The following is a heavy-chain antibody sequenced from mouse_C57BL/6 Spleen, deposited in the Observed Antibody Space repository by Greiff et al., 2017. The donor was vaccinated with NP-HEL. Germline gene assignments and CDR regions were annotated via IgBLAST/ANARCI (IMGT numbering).Heavy chain of an antibody. CDR1: GYTFTSYW. CDR2: IDPSDSYT. Sequence: QVQLQQPGAELVRPGTSVKLSCKASGYTFTSYWMHWVKQRPGQGLEWIGVIDPSDSYTNYNQKFKGKATLTVDTSSSTAYMQLSSLTSEDSAVYYCARKGIYSAMDYWGQGTSVTVSS. J-gene: IGHJ4*01. V-gene: IGHV1-59*01. D-gene: IGHD2-1*01. CDR3: ARKGIYSAMDY.